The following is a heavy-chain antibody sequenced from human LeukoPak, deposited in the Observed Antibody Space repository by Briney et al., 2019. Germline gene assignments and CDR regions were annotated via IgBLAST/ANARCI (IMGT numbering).Heavy chain of an antibody. D-gene: IGHD1/OR15-1a*01. CDR1: GFTFSSYW. Sequence: PGGSLRLSCVVSGFTFSSYWMSWVRQAPGKGLEWVANIRPDGSDEYYVDSVKGRFTISRDNAKNSLYPQMNSLRAEDTAVYYCAREGTDYWGQGTLVTVSS. J-gene: IGHJ4*02. CDR3: AREGTDY. V-gene: IGHV3-7*01. CDR2: IRPDGSDE.